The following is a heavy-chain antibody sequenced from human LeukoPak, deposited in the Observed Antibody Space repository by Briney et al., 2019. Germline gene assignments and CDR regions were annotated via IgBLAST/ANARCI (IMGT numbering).Heavy chain of an antibody. CDR1: GFIFSSYG. J-gene: IGHJ4*02. CDR2: ISYDGSNK. CDR3: AKVGPSITGTGFDY. V-gene: IGHV3-30*18. D-gene: IGHD1-20*01. Sequence: PGRSLTLSCAASGFIFSSYGMHWVRQAPGKGLEWVAVISYDGSNKYYADSVKGRFTISRDNSKNTLYLQMNSLRAEDTAVYYCAKVGPSITGTGFDYWGQGTLVTVSS.